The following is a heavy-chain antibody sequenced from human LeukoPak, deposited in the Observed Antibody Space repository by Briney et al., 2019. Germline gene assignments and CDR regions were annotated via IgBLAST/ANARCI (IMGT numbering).Heavy chain of an antibody. D-gene: IGHD2-2*01. Sequence: GGSLRLSCAASGFTFGAYDIHWVRQTPGKGLEWVAFIRYDGSNKHYADSVKGRFTISRDNSQNTLYLQMNSLRAEDTAMYYCAKGPGGSTTSFFDYWGQGTLVTVSS. J-gene: IGHJ4*02. V-gene: IGHV3-30*02. CDR1: GFTFGAYD. CDR2: IRYDGSNK. CDR3: AKGPGGSTTSFFDY.